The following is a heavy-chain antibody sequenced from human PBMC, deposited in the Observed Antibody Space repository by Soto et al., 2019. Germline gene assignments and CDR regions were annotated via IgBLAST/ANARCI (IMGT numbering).Heavy chain of an antibody. CDR1: GFTFSSYA. D-gene: IGHD4-17*01. J-gene: IGHJ6*02. V-gene: IGHV3-30-3*01. Sequence: LRLSCAASGFTFSSYAMHWVRQAPGKGLEWVAVISYDGSNKYYADSVKGRFTISRDNSKNTLYLQMNSLRAEDTAVYYCARATVTRTYYYYGMDVWGQGTTVTVSS. CDR2: ISYDGSNK. CDR3: ARATVTRTYYYYGMDV.